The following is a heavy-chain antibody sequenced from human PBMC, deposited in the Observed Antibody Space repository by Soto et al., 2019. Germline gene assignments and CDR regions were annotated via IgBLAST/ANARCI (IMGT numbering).Heavy chain of an antibody. CDR3: ASGETVTHFDY. Sequence: SETLSLTCTVSGVSVSSGSFYWAWIRQPPGKGLEWIGFGSYSGTTNYKPSLKSRVTISVDTSRSQISLKVSSLTAADTAVYYCASGETVTHFDYWGRGTLVTVSS. J-gene: IGHJ4*02. V-gene: IGHV4-61*01. D-gene: IGHD4-17*01. CDR2: GSYSGTT. CDR1: GVSVSSGSFY.